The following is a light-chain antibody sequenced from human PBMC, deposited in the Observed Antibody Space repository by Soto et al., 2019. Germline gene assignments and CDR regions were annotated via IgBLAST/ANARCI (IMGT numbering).Light chain of an antibody. V-gene: IGLV2-14*01. CDR1: SSDVGGYNY. CDR3: SSYTSSSTLYV. Sequence: QSALTQPASVSGSPGQSITISCTGTSSDVGGYNYVCWYKQHPGKAPQLMIYEVTNRPSGVSDRFSGSKSGNTASLTISGLQAEGEADYYCSSYTSSSTLYVFGTGTKVTVL. J-gene: IGLJ1*01. CDR2: EVT.